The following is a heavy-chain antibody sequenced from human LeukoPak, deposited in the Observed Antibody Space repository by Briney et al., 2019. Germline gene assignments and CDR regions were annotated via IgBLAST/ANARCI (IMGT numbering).Heavy chain of an antibody. CDR1: GFTFSTYS. D-gene: IGHD6-19*01. CDR3: ARDRSSGWYDY. CDR2: ISGSSSYI. V-gene: IGHV3-21*01. Sequence: GGSPRLSCAASGFTFSTYSMNWVRQAPGRGLEWVSSISGSSSYIYYADSMKGRFTISRDNAKNSLYLQMRSLRAEDTAVYYCARDRSSGWYDYWGQGTLVTVSS. J-gene: IGHJ4*02.